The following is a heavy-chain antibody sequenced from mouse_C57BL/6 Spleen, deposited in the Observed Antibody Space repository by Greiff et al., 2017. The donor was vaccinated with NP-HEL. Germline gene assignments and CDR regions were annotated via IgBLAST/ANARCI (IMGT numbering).Heavy chain of an antibody. CDR2: IDPENGDT. D-gene: IGHD2-5*01. V-gene: IGHV14-4*01. Sequence: VQLKQSGAELVRPGASVKLSCTASGFNIKDDYMHWVKQRPEQGLEWIGWIDPENGDTEYASKFQGKATITADTSSNTAYLQLSSLTAEDTAVYYCTRLYSNPYYFDDWGQGTTLTVSS. CDR3: TRLYSNPYYFDD. J-gene: IGHJ2*01. CDR1: GFNIKDDY.